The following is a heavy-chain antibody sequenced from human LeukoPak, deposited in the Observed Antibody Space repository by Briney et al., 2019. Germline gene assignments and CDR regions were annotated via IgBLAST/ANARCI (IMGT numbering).Heavy chain of an antibody. V-gene: IGHV5-51*01. J-gene: IGHJ4*02. CDR2: IYPGDSDT. CDR3: ARLGGDGHNYYDY. Sequence: GVSLKISCQGSGSRFTNYWIAWVRQLPGKGLEWMGIIYPGDSDTTYSPSFQGQVTISADKSISTAYLQWSSLKASDTAMYYCARLGGDGHNYYDYWGQGTLVTVSS. CDR1: GSRFTNYW. D-gene: IGHD5-24*01.